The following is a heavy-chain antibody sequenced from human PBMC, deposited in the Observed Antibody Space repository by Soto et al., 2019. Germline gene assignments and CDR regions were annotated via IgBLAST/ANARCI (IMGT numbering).Heavy chain of an antibody. V-gene: IGHV4-34*01. Sequence: SETLSLTCAVYGGSFSGYYWSWIRQPPGKGLEWIGEINHSGSTNYNPSLKSRVTISVDTSKNQFSLKLSSVTAADTAVYYCARGGSSSGYYYYGMDVWGQGTTVTVSS. D-gene: IGHD6-6*01. CDR3: ARGGSSSGYYYYGMDV. CDR2: INHSGST. CDR1: GGSFSGYY. J-gene: IGHJ6*02.